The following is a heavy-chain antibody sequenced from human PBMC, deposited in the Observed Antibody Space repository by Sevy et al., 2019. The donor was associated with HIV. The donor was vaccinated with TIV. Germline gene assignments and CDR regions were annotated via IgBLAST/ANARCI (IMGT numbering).Heavy chain of an antibody. V-gene: IGHV1-2*02. CDR2: INPNSGGT. D-gene: IGHD5-12*01. CDR3: ARGLYKATHAFDI. Sequence: ASVKVSCKASGYTFTGYYMHWVRQAPGQGLEWMGWINPNSGGTNYAQTFQGRVTMTRDTSISTAYMELSRLRSDDTAVYYCARGLYKATHAFDIWGQGTMVTVSS. J-gene: IGHJ3*02. CDR1: GYTFTGYY.